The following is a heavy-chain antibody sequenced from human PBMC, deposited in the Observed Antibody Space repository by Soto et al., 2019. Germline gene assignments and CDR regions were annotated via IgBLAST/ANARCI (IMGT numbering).Heavy chain of an antibody. Sequence: QITLKESGPTLVKPTETLTLTCTFSGFSLNIGEVGVDWIRQPPGKPLEWLALLFWDGDKRYSPSLRNRLTITKDTSKNQIVLTLTNVDPVDTATYYCAHAIVVVVGGTRVYSLDIWGQGTMVTVSS. CDR3: AHAIVVVVGGTRVYSLDI. CDR1: GFSLNIGEVG. J-gene: IGHJ3*02. D-gene: IGHD2-15*01. V-gene: IGHV2-5*02. CDR2: LFWDGDK.